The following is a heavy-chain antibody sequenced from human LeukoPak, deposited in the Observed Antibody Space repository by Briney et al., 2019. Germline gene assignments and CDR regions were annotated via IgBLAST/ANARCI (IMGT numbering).Heavy chain of an antibody. CDR3: ARDFTVTTRLFDY. J-gene: IGHJ4*02. Sequence: GGSLRLSCAASGFTFSSYSMNWVRQAPGKGLEWVSSISSSSSYIYYADSVKGRFTISRDNAKNSLYLQMNSLRAADTAVYYCARDFTVTTRLFDYWGQGILVTVSS. CDR1: GFTFSSYS. CDR2: ISSSSSYI. D-gene: IGHD4-17*01. V-gene: IGHV3-21*01.